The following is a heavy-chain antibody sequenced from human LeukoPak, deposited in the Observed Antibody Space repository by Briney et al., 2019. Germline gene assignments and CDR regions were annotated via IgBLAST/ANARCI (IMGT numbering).Heavy chain of an antibody. D-gene: IGHD4-11*01. CDR1: GGTFSSYA. CDR3: ARDALLGTTVHLDGMDV. V-gene: IGHV1-69*13. CDR2: IIPIFGTA. Sequence: GASVKVSCKASGGTFSSYAISWVRQAPGQGLEWMGGIIPIFGTANYAQKFQGRVTITADESTSTAYMELSSLRSEDTAVYYCARDALLGTTVHLDGMDVWGQGTTVTVSS. J-gene: IGHJ6*02.